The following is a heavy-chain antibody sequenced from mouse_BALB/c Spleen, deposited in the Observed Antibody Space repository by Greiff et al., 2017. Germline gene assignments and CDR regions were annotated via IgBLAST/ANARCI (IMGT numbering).Heavy chain of an antibody. CDR3: TELTGTGDY. V-gene: IGHV1-5*01. Sequence: EVKLQESGAELAKPGASVKMSCKASGYTFTSYWMHWVKQRPGQGLEWIGAIYPGNSDTSYNQKFKGKAKLTAVTSTSTAYMELSSLTNEDSAVYYCTELTGTGDYWGQGTTLTVSS. CDR1: GYTFTSYW. J-gene: IGHJ2*01. CDR2: IYPGNSDT. D-gene: IGHD4-1*01.